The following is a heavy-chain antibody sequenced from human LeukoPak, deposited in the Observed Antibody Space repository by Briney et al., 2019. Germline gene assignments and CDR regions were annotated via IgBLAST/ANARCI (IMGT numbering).Heavy chain of an antibody. CDR1: GGSISSCSYY. V-gene: IGHV4-39*01. D-gene: IGHD6-19*01. CDR3: ARPVAGDAFDI. CDR2: INYFGST. J-gene: IGHJ3*02. Sequence: SETLSLTCSVSGGSISSCSYYWGWIRQPPGKGLVWIASINYFGSTYYNPSLKSRVTMSVDTSNNQFSLNLRSVTAAHTAVYYCARPVAGDAFDIWGQGTMVAVST.